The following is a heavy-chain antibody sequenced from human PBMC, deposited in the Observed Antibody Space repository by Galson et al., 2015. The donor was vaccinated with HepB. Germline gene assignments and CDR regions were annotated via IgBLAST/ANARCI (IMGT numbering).Heavy chain of an antibody. D-gene: IGHD1-1*01. Sequence: SVKASCKASGYTFTSYAIHWVRQAPGQRLEWMGWINAGNGNTKYSQKFQGRVTITRDTSASTAYMELSSLRSEDTAVYYCARANDDDERMDVWGQGTTVTVSS. CDR2: INAGNGNT. CDR3: ARANDDDERMDV. CDR1: GYTFTSYA. V-gene: IGHV1-3*01. J-gene: IGHJ6*02.